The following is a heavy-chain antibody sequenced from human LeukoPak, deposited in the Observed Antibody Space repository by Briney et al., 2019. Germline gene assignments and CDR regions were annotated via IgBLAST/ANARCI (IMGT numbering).Heavy chain of an antibody. CDR1: GGSISSGSYY. Sequence: SETLSLTCTVSGGSISSGSYYWSWIRQPPGKGLEWIGYTYYSGSTNYNPSLKSRVTISVDTSKNQFSLKLRPVTAADTAVYYCARGVVIAPQTFDYWGQGTLVTVSS. CDR2: TYYSGST. J-gene: IGHJ4*02. CDR3: ARGVVIAPQTFDY. D-gene: IGHD2-21*01. V-gene: IGHV4-61*01.